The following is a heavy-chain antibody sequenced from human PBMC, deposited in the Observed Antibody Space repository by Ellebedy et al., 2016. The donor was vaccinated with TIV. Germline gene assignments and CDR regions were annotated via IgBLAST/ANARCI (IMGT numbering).Heavy chain of an antibody. Sequence: MPSETLSLTCTVYGGSFSGYYWSWIRQPPGKGLEWNGEINHSGHTNYNPSLKSRVTISVDTYKHQFSLKLSSVTAADTAVYYCARVVQQLLREDGMNDAFDIWGQGTMVTVSS. V-gene: IGHV4-34*01. CDR2: INHSGHT. CDR1: GGSFSGYY. CDR3: ARVVQQLLREDGMNDAFDI. J-gene: IGHJ3*02. D-gene: IGHD1-26*01.